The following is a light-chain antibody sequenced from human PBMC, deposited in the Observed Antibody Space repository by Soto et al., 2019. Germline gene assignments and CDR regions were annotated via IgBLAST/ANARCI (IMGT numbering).Light chain of an antibody. CDR1: QSVSSSY. J-gene: IGKJ4*01. CDR3: QQYGSSPRLT. Sequence: EIVLTQSPGTLSLSPGERATLSCRASQSVSSSYLAWYQQKPGQAPRLLIYGASSRATGIPDRFSGSGSGTDFTLTISRLEPVDVAVYYCQQYGSSPRLTFGGGTTVEIK. V-gene: IGKV3-20*01. CDR2: GAS.